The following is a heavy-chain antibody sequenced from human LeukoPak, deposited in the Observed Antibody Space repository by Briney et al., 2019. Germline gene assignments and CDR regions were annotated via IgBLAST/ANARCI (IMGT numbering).Heavy chain of an antibody. Sequence: SETLSLTCTVSGGSISSYYWSWIRQPPGKGLEWIGYIYYSGSTNYNPSLKSRVTISVDTSKNQFSLKLSSVTAADTAVYYCARERCSSTTSYFDYWGQGTLVTVSS. D-gene: IGHD2-2*01. CDR1: GGSISSYY. CDR2: IYYSGST. CDR3: ARERCSSTTSYFDY. V-gene: IGHV4-59*01. J-gene: IGHJ4*02.